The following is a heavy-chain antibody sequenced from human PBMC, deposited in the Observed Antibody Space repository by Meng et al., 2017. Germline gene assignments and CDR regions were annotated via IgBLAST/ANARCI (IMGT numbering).Heavy chain of an antibody. CDR3: ACPAKLGYCSGGSCYSFEN. CDR1: GGSFSGYY. D-gene: IGHD2-15*01. Sequence: QVQLQQWGAGLLKPSETMSLTCAAYGGSFSGYYWSWIRQPPGKGLEWIGEINHSGGTNYNPSLKSRVTISVDTSKNQFSLKLSSVTAANTAVYYCACPAKLGYCSGGSCYSFENWGQGTLVTVSS. CDR2: INHSGGT. J-gene: IGHJ4*02. V-gene: IGHV4-34*01.